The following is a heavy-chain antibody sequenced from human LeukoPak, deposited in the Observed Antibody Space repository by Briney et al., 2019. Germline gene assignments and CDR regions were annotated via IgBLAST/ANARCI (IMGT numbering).Heavy chain of an antibody. CDR2: IWYDGGNK. CDR1: GFILSDHY. CDR3: ARETGYGDPTFDY. D-gene: IGHD4-17*01. J-gene: IGHJ4*02. V-gene: IGHV3-33*08. Sequence: GGSLRLSCAGSGFILSDHYMDWVRQAPGKGLEWVAVIWYDGGNKYYADSVKGRFTISRDNSKNTLYLQMNSLRAEDTAVYYCARETGYGDPTFDYWGQGTLVTVSS.